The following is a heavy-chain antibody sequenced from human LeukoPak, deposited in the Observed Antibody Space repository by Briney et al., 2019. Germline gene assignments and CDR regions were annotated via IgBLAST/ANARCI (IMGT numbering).Heavy chain of an antibody. J-gene: IGHJ5*02. CDR3: ARASLGSSWHARWFDP. CDR1: GGSISSTSYY. CDR2: IYHTRST. Sequence: SETLSLTCTVSGGSISSTSYYWGWIRQPPGKGLEWIGSIYHTRSTYYNPSLKSRVTISADTSKNQFSLKLSSVTAADTAVYYCARASLGSSWHARWFDPWGQGALVTVSS. V-gene: IGHV4-39*02. D-gene: IGHD6-13*01.